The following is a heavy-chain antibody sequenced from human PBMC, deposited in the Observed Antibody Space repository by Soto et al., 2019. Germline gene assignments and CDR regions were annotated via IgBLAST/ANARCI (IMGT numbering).Heavy chain of an antibody. D-gene: IGHD1-26*01. V-gene: IGHV4-59*08. CDR1: GGSISSYY. Sequence: ETLSLTCTVSGGSISSYYWSRIRQPPGKGLEWIGYIYYTGSTYYTPSLKSRVSISADTSKNQFSLKLTSVTAADTAVYHCVSGGRWETPQDYWGQGTLVTVSS. J-gene: IGHJ4*02. CDR2: IYYTGST. CDR3: VSGGRWETPQDY.